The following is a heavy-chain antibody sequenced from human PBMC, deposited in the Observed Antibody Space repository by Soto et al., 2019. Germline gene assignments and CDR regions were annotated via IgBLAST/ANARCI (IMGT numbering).Heavy chain of an antibody. CDR3: VRHNTGPNWFDP. V-gene: IGHV4-39*01. Sequence: QLQLQESGPGLVKPSETLSLTCTVSGGSIRSTTNSWGWVRQPPGKGLEWIGSVYYSGVTFYNSSLKSRVTMSLDMSKNQLSLRLNSATAADTAVYYCVRHNTGPNWFDPWGQGILVTVSS. CDR1: GGSIRSTTNS. J-gene: IGHJ5*02. CDR2: VYYSGVT. D-gene: IGHD2-2*02.